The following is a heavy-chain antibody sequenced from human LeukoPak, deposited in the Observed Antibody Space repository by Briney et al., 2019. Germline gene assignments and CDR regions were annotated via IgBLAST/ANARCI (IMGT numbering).Heavy chain of an antibody. CDR1: GFTFSDYY. CDR3: ARPGYCSSTSCYWGFDY. D-gene: IGHD2-2*01. CDR2: ISSSSSYT. J-gene: IGHJ4*02. Sequence: PGGSLRLSCAASGFTFSDYYMSWIRQAPGKGLEWVSYISSSSSYTNYADSVKGRFTISRDNAKNSLYLQTNSLRAEDTAVYYCARPGYCSSTSCYWGFDYWGQGTLVTVSS. V-gene: IGHV3-11*03.